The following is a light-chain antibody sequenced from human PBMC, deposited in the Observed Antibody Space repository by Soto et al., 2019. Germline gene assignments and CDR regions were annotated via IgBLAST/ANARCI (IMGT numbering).Light chain of an antibody. J-gene: IGKJ1*01. CDR1: QSVSNNY. CDR3: QQYGSSGT. V-gene: IGKV3-20*01. CDR2: GAS. Sequence: EVVLTQSPGTLSLSPGDRATLSCRASQSVSNNYLAWYQQKPGQAPRLLIYGASNRATGIPDRSSGSGSGTDFTLTISRLEPEDFAVYYCQQYGSSGTFGQGTKVDIK.